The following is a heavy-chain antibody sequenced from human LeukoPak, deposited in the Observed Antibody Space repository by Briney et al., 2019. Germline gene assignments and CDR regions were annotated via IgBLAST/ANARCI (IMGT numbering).Heavy chain of an antibody. CDR2: ISAYNGNT. CDR1: GYTFTSYG. D-gene: IGHD4-11*01. CDR3: ARARGYSRPNYHYYGMDV. J-gene: IGHJ6*02. Sequence: ASVKVSCKASGYTFTSYGISWVRQAPGQGLEWMGWISAYNGNTNYAQKLQGRVTMTTDTSTSTAYMELRSLRSDDTAVYYCARARGYSRPNYHYYGMDVWGQGTTVTVSS. V-gene: IGHV1-18*01.